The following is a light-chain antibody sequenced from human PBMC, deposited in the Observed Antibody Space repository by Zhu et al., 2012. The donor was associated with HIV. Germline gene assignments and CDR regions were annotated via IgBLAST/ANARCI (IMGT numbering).Light chain of an antibody. J-gene: IGKJ4*01. Sequence: DIVLTQSPGTLSSSPGETVTLSCRASQSISSNYLAWYQQKPGQAPRLLIYGASSRATGFPDRFSGSGSGTDFTLTISRLEPEDFAVYYCQQYGSSPLSFGGGTKVEIK. CDR3: QQYGSSPLS. CDR2: GAS. CDR1: QSISSNY. V-gene: IGKV3-20*01.